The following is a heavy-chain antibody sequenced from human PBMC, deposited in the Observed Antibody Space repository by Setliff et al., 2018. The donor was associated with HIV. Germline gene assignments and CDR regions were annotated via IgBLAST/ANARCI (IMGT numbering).Heavy chain of an antibody. CDR1: SGSIDRFF. CDR2: VYFSGDA. D-gene: IGHD6-13*01. CDR3: ARDIAAAYFDY. V-gene: IGHV4-59*01. Sequence: KPSETLSLTCTVSSGSIDRFFWSWIRQPPGKGLEWIGNVYFSGDATYNPSLKSRATISISTSRNQFSLKLKSVTAADTAIYCCARDIAAAYFDYWGPGTLVTVSS. J-gene: IGHJ4*02.